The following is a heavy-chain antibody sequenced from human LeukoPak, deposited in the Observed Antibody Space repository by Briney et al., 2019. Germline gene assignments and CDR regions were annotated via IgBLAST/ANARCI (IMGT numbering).Heavy chain of an antibody. Sequence: PSETLSLTCTVSGGSISTFYWNWIRQPAGKGLEWIGYIYHSGDTRYNPSLKSRVTISVDTSKSQFSLKVSSVTAADTAVYYCARGGYSGSDWTTWGQGNLVTVSS. V-gene: IGHV4-59*01. D-gene: IGHD5-12*01. CDR2: IYHSGDT. J-gene: IGHJ5*02. CDR1: GGSISTFY. CDR3: ARGGYSGSDWTT.